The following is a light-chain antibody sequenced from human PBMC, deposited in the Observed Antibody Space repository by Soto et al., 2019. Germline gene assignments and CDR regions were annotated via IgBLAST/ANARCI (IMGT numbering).Light chain of an antibody. CDR1: SSNIGAGYD. CDR3: QSYDSSLGGNYV. V-gene: IGLV1-40*01. J-gene: IGLJ1*01. Sequence: QSVLSQPPSVSGAPGQRVTISCTGSSSNIGAGYDAHWFQQVPGTAPKLLIYGSTNRPSGVPDRFSGSKSGTSASLAITELQAEDEADYYCQSYDSSLGGNYVFGTGTKV. CDR2: GST.